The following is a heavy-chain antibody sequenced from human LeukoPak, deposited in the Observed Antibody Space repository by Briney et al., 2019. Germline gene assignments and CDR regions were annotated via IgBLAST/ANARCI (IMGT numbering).Heavy chain of an antibody. Sequence: PGGSLRLSCSGSGFNFTMSAMSWVRQAPGKGLAWVSGISASGGDTSYADSARGRFTISRDNSKNIVYLEMTSLRVDDTAMYYCVRLKGQGLRHVPATWGQGALVTVSS. D-gene: IGHD2-2*01. J-gene: IGHJ5*02. CDR3: VRLKGQGLRHVPAT. CDR2: ISASGGDT. CDR1: GFNFTMSA. V-gene: IGHV3-23*01.